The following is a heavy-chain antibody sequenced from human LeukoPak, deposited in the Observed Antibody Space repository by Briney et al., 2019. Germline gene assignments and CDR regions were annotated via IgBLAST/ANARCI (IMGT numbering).Heavy chain of an antibody. J-gene: IGHJ4*02. CDR3: ARALPFGSYYVPVY. CDR1: GGSISSYY. D-gene: IGHD1-26*01. Sequence: SETLSLTCTVSGGSISSYYWSWIRQPAGKGLEWIGRIYTSGSTNYNPSLKSRVTISVDTSKNQFSLKLSSVTAADTAVYYCARALPFGSYYVPVYWGQGTLVTVSS. V-gene: IGHV4-4*07. CDR2: IYTSGST.